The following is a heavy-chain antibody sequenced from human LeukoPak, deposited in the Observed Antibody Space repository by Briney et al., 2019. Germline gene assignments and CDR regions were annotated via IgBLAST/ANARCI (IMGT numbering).Heavy chain of an antibody. D-gene: IGHD3-3*01. Sequence: SETLSLTCTVSGYSISSGYYWGWIRQPPGKGLEWIGSIYHSGSTYYNPSLKSRATILVDTSKNQFSLKLSSVTAADTAVYYCARGHDYDFWSGYYFGYWGQGTLVTVSS. CDR1: GYSISSGYY. CDR3: ARGHDYDFWSGYYFGY. V-gene: IGHV4-38-2*02. CDR2: IYHSGST. J-gene: IGHJ4*02.